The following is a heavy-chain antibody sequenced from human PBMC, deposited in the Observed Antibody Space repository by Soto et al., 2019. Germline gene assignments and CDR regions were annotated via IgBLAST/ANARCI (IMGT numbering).Heavy chain of an antibody. V-gene: IGHV5-51*01. D-gene: IGHD3-10*01. CDR1: GYSFTSYW. J-gene: IGHJ5*02. CDR2: IYPGDSDT. Sequence: PGESLKISCKGSGYSFTSYWIGWVRQMPGKGLEWMGIIYPGDSDTRYSPSFQGQVTISADKSISTAYLQWSSLKASDTAMYYCAAEQRGFGDGNWFDPWGQGTLVTVSS. CDR3: AAEQRGFGDGNWFDP.